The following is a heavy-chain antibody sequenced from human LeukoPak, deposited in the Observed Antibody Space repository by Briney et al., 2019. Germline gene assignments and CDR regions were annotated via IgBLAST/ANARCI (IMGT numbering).Heavy chain of an antibody. D-gene: IGHD1-26*01. J-gene: IGHJ3*02. V-gene: IGHV4-39*07. Sequence: SETLSLTCTVSGGSVSSSPYYWGWIRQTPGKGLEWIGSSYYSGSTYYNPSLKSRVIISVDTSKNQFSLKLSSVTAADTAVYYCAKDTVGATFPGAFDIWGQGTMVTVSS. CDR1: GGSVSSSPYY. CDR3: AKDTVGATFPGAFDI. CDR2: SYYSGST.